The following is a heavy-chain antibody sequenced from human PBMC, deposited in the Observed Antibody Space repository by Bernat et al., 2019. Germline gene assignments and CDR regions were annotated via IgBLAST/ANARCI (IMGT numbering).Heavy chain of an antibody. J-gene: IGHJ4*02. Sequence: QVQLVESGGGVVQPGRSLRLSCAASGFTFSSYGMHWVRQAPGKGQEWVAVIWYDGSNKYYADSVKGRFTISRDNSKNTLYLQMNSLRAEDTAVYYCARNTYYYDSSGYLSDYWGQGTLVTVSS. CDR2: IWYDGSNK. V-gene: IGHV3-33*01. CDR3: ARNTYYYDSSGYLSDY. D-gene: IGHD3-22*01. CDR1: GFTFSSYG.